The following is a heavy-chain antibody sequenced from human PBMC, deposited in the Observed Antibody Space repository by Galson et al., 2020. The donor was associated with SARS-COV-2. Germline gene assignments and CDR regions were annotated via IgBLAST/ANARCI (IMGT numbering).Heavy chain of an antibody. Sequence: GGSLRLSCAASGFTFSSYSMNWVRQAPGKGLEWVSYISSSSSTIYYADSVKGRFTISRDNAKNSLYLQMNSLRAEDTAVYYCASVYSRSWYYYYYGMDVWGQGTTVTVSS. CDR1: GFTFSSYS. D-gene: IGHD6-13*01. CDR3: ASVYSRSWYYYYYGMDV. CDR2: ISSSSSTI. J-gene: IGHJ6*02. V-gene: IGHV3-48*01.